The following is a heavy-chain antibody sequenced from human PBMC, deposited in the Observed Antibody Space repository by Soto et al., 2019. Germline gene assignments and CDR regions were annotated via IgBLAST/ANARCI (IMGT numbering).Heavy chain of an antibody. D-gene: IGHD6-6*01. CDR2: VIPIFGTA. V-gene: IGHV1-69*05. CDR3: GEGGGQLVEKGSDS. J-gene: IGHJ4*02. Sequence: QVQLVQSGAEVKKPGSSVKVSCKASGGTFRSYAISWVRQSPGQGLEWMGGVIPIFGTATSAQKFKGRVTGTPDEAARTADRELGTLTSEDPAPYYCGEGGGQLVEKGSDSWGKGTLVTVSS. CDR1: GGTFRSYA.